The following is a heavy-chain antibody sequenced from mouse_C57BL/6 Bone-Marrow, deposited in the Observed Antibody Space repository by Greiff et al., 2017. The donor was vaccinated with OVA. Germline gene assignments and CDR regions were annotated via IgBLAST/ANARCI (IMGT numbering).Heavy chain of an antibody. CDR1: GYSFTGYY. J-gene: IGHJ4*01. V-gene: IGHV1-42*01. Sequence: VQLKQPGPELVKPGASVKISCKASGYSFTGYYMNWVKQSPEKSLEWIGEINPSTGGTTYNQKFKAKATLTVDKSSSTAYMQLKSLTSEDSAVYYCARFDYAMDYWGQGPSVTVSA. CDR2: INPSTGGT. CDR3: ARFDYAMDY.